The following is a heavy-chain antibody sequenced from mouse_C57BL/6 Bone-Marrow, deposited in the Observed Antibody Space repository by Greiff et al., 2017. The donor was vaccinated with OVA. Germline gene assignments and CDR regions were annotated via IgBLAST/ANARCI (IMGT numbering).Heavy chain of an antibody. CDR1: GFTFSNYW. J-gene: IGHJ3*01. Sequence: EVQLVESGGGLVQPGGSMKLSCVASGFTFSNYWMNWVRQSPEKGLEWVAQIRLKSDNYATHYAESVKGRFTISRDDSKSSVYLQMNNLRAEDTGIYYCTGDWDRFAYWGQGTLVTVSA. CDR3: TGDWDRFAY. CDR2: IRLKSDNYAT. D-gene: IGHD4-1*01. V-gene: IGHV6-3*01.